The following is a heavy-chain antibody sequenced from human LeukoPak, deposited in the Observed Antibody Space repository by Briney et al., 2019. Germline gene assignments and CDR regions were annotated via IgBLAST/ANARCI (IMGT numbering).Heavy chain of an antibody. CDR3: ARNYQLLSPWFDP. CDR1: GDSISSSNYY. D-gene: IGHD2-2*01. Sequence: KPSQTLSLTCTVSGDSISSSNYYWSWIRQPPGKGLEWIGYIYYTGSTYYNPSLKRRVTISVDTSKNQFSLKLSSVTAADTAVYYCARNYQLLSPWFDPWGQGTLVTVSS. J-gene: IGHJ5*02. CDR2: IYYTGST. V-gene: IGHV4-30-4*08.